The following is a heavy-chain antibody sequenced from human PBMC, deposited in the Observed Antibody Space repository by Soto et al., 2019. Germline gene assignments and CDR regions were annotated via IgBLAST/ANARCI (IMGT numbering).Heavy chain of an antibody. D-gene: IGHD3-3*01. J-gene: IGHJ6*03. Sequence: GGSLRLSCAASGFTFSSYGMHWVRQAPGKGLEWVAVIWYDGSNKYYADSVKGRFTISRDNSKNTLYLQMNSLRAEDTAVYYCARGFLEWLGYYYYMDVWGKGTTVTVSS. CDR1: GFTFSSYG. CDR2: IWYDGSNK. CDR3: ARGFLEWLGYYYYMDV. V-gene: IGHV3-33*01.